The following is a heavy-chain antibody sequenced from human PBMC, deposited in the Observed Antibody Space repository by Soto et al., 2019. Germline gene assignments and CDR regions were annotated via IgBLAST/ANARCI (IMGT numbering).Heavy chain of an antibody. CDR3: ARTGGAAYSFDF. Sequence: SETLSLPCHVSGGSISKYYWSWIRQPAGKGLEWIGRVYTSGSTNYNPSLKSRVTMSIDTSNNHFSLKLNSVTAADTAVYYCARTGGAAYSFDFWGKGTLVTVSS. V-gene: IGHV4-4*07. D-gene: IGHD3-16*01. CDR1: GGSISKYY. CDR2: VYTSGST. J-gene: IGHJ4*02.